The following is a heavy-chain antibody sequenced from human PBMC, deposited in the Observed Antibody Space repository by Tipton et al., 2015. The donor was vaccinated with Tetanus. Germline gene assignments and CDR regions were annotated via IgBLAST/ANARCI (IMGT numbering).Heavy chain of an antibody. Sequence: LRLSCTVSGGSISGSSFYWGWIRQPPGKGLEWIGSIYHSGNTYYNSSLKSRVTISVDTSKNQFSLKLSSVTAADTAVYYCARIYDFWSGYYSDHWGQGTLVTVSS. V-gene: IGHV4-39*01. J-gene: IGHJ4*02. CDR3: ARIYDFWSGYYSDH. CDR1: GGSISGSSFY. D-gene: IGHD3-3*01. CDR2: IYHSGNT.